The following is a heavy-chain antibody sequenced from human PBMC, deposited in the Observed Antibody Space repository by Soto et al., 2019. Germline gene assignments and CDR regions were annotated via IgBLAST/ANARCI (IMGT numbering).Heavy chain of an antibody. V-gene: IGHV1-69*13. D-gene: IGHD3-22*01. CDR1: GGTFSSYT. Sequence: SVKVSCKASGGTFSSYTITWVRQAPGQGLEWMGGITPMFGTPNYAQKFQGRVTITADESTSTAYMELSSLRSEDTAMHFCARDGTLYDSSAYYYLYWGQGTLVTVSS. CDR2: ITPMFGTP. CDR3: ARDGTLYDSSAYYYLY. J-gene: IGHJ4*02.